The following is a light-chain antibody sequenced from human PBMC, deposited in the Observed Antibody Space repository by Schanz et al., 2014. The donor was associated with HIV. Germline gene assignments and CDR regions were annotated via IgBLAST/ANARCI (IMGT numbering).Light chain of an antibody. CDR3: QQYNHWPRT. CDR2: GAS. Sequence: EIVLTQSPGTLSLSPGERATLSCRASQSVSSSYLAWYQQKPGQAPRLLIYGASSRATGIPARFSGSGSGTEFTLTISSLQSEDFAVYYCQQYNHWPRTFGPGTKVDIK. V-gene: IGKV3-15*01. CDR1: QSVSSSY. J-gene: IGKJ3*01.